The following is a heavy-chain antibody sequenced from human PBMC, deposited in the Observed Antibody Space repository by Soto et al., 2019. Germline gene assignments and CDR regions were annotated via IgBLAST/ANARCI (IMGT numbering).Heavy chain of an antibody. CDR1: GCSISSSSYY. Sequence: SETLSLTCTVSGCSISSSSYYWGWIRQPPGKGLEWIGSIYYSGSTYYNPSLKSRVTISVDTSKNQFSLKLSSVTAADTAVYYCARASTTVTTLDYWGQGTLVTVSS. V-gene: IGHV4-39*07. J-gene: IGHJ4*02. CDR2: IYYSGST. D-gene: IGHD4-17*01. CDR3: ARASTTVTTLDY.